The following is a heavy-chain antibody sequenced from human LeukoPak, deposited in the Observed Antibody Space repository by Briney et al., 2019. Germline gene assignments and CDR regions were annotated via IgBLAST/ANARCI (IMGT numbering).Heavy chain of an antibody. CDR3: ARDSGGSYDY. J-gene: IGHJ4*02. V-gene: IGHV4-38-2*02. D-gene: IGHD1-26*01. CDR1: GYSISGGYY. Sequence: SETLSLTCTVSGYSISGGYYWGWIRQPPGKGLEWIGSIYHSGSTYYNPSLKSRVTISVDTSKNQFSLKLSSVTAADTAVYYCARDSGGSYDYWGQGTLVTVSS. CDR2: IYHSGST.